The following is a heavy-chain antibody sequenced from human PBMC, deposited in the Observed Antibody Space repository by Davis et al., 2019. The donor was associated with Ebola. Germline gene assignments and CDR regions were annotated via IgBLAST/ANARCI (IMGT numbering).Heavy chain of an antibody. D-gene: IGHD3-22*01. V-gene: IGHV3-7*01. CDR3: ARDLDYYDSSGYSWYFDL. CDR1: GFTFSSYW. CDR2: IKQDGSEK. J-gene: IGHJ2*01. Sequence: GGSLRLSCAASGFTFSSYWMSWVRQAPGKGLEWVANIKQDGSEKYYVDSVKGRFTISRDNAKNSLYLQINSLRAEDTAVYYCARDLDYYDSSGYSWYFDLWGRGTLVTVSS.